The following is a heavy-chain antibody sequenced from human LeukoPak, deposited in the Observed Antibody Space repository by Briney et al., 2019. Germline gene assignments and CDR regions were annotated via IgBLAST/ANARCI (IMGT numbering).Heavy chain of an antibody. CDR3: ARDPDFWTGYYYFDY. CDR2: ISYSGNT. D-gene: IGHD3/OR15-3a*01. Sequence: SETLSLTCTVSGGSISNSSYYWGWIRQPPGKGLEWIGSISYSGNTDYNPSLKSRVTMSVDTSKSQFSLNLSSVTAADTAVYYCARDPDFWTGYYYFDYWGQGTLVTVSS. J-gene: IGHJ4*02. CDR1: GGSISNSSYY. V-gene: IGHV4-39*07.